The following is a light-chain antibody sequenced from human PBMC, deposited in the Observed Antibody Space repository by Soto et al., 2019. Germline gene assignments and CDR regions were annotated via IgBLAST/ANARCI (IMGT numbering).Light chain of an antibody. Sequence: EIVMTQSPATLSVFPAERATLSCRASQSISSNLAWYQQRPGQGPRLLIYGAFTRATGIPARFSGSGSGTEFTLTISSLQSEDFAVYYCQQHNNWPPWTFGQGTKVEIK. CDR1: QSISSN. V-gene: IGKV3-15*01. J-gene: IGKJ1*01. CDR3: QQHNNWPPWT. CDR2: GAF.